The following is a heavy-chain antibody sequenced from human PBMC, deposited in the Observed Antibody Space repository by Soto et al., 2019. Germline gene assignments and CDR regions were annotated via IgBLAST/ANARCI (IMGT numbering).Heavy chain of an antibody. V-gene: IGHV1-69*13. CDR1: GGTFSSYA. Sequence: SVKVSCKASGGTFSSYAISWVRQAPGQGLEWMGGIIPIFGTANYAQKFQGRVTITADESTSTAYMELSSLRSEDTAVYYCARDVPTYYYESSAPFWVSDAFDTWGQGTMVTV. CDR3: ARDVPTYYYESSAPFWVSDAFDT. J-gene: IGHJ3*02. CDR2: IIPIFGTA. D-gene: IGHD3-22*01.